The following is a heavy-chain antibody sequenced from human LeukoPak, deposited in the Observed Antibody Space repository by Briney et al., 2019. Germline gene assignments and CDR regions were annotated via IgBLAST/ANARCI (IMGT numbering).Heavy chain of an antibody. CDR3: AREVWFGELLPYGMDV. CDR1: GFTFNRDW. D-gene: IGHD3-10*01. V-gene: IGHV3-66*01. Sequence: GGSLRLSCAASGFTFNRDWTAWVRQAPGKGLEWVSVIYSGGSTYYADSVKGRFTISRDNSKNTLYLQMNSLRAEDTAVYYCAREVWFGELLPYGMDVWGQGTTVTVSS. J-gene: IGHJ6*02. CDR2: IYSGGST.